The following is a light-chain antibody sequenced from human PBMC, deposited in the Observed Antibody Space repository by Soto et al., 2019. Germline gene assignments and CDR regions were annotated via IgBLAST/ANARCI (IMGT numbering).Light chain of an antibody. CDR1: QDISNY. CDR2: DAS. V-gene: IGKV1-33*01. Sequence: DIQMTQSPSSLSASVGDRVTITCQASQDISNYLNWYQQKPGKAPKLLIYDASNLETGVPSRFSGSGAGTDFTFTISSLQPEDIATYYCQQYDNNPPITCGQGTRLEIK. J-gene: IGKJ5*01. CDR3: QQYDNNPPIT.